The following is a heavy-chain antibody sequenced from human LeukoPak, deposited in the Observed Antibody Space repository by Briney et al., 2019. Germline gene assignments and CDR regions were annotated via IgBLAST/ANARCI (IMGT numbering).Heavy chain of an antibody. Sequence: GASVKVSCKASGYTFTSYDINWVRQATGQGLEWMGGIIPIFGTANYAQKLQGRITMTTDTSTSTAYMELRSLRSDDTAVYYCARDWSEHDYSNYGFDYWGQGTLVTVSS. CDR2: IIPIFGTA. CDR3: ARDWSEHDYSNYGFDY. V-gene: IGHV1-18*01. D-gene: IGHD4-11*01. CDR1: GYTFTSYD. J-gene: IGHJ4*02.